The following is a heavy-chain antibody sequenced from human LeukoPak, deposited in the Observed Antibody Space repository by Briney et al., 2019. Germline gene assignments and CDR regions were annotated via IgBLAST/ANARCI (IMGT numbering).Heavy chain of an antibody. CDR2: IYPGDSDT. CDR1: GYSFSTYW. CDR3: ARVYNGVFDY. D-gene: IGHD5-24*01. J-gene: IGHJ4*02. V-gene: IGHV5-51*01. Sequence: GESLKISCKGTGYSFSTYWIGWVRHMPGKGLEWMGIIYPGDSDTRYSPSFRGQVTISADKSINTAYLQWSSLRASDTAMYYCARVYNGVFDYWGQGTLVTVSS.